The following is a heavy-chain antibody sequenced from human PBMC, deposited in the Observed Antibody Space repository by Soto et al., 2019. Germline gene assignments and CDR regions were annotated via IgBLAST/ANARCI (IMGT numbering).Heavy chain of an antibody. V-gene: IGHV3-21*01. CDR3: ARASGSYSAPD. J-gene: IGHJ4*02. CDR2: ISSSSSHI. D-gene: IGHD1-26*01. Sequence: PGGSLRLSCAASGFTFSRYSMNWVRQAPGKGLEWVSSISSSSSHIYYADSVKGRFTISRDNAKNSLYLQVNSLRAEDTAVYYCARASGSYSAPDWGQGTLVTVSS. CDR1: GFTFSRYS.